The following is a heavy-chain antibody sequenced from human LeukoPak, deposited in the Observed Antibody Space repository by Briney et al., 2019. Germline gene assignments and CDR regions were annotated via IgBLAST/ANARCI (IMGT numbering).Heavy chain of an antibody. D-gene: IGHD6-13*01. Sequence: AGGSLRLSCVASGFTFSNYAMTWVRQAPGKGLECVSGISGSGGSTNYAGSVKGRFTISRDNSKNTLYLQMNSLRAEDTAVYYCAEAAAGGIQSYSHYGMDVWGTGTTFTVSS. CDR3: AEAAAGGIQSYSHYGMDV. J-gene: IGHJ6*04. V-gene: IGHV3-23*01. CDR2: ISGSGGST. CDR1: GFTFSNYA.